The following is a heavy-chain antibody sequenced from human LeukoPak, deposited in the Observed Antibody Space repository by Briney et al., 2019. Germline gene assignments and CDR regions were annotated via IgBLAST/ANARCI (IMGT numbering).Heavy chain of an antibody. D-gene: IGHD7-27*01. J-gene: IGHJ6*03. CDR2: ISSSGSTI. Sequence: GSLRLSCAASGFTLSSYEMNWVRQAPGKGLEWVSYISSSGSTIYYADSVKGRFTISRDNAKNSLYLQMNSLRAEDTAVYYCARELGILDYYYMDVWGKGTTVTISS. CDR3: ARELGILDYYYMDV. V-gene: IGHV3-48*03. CDR1: GFTLSSYE.